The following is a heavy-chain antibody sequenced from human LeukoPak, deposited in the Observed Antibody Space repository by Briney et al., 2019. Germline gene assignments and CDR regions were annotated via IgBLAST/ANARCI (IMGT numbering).Heavy chain of an antibody. CDR1: GFTFSSYG. Sequence: GGSLRLSCAASGFTFSSYGMHWVRQAPGKGLEWVAVISYDGSNKYYADSVKGRFTISRDNSKNTLYLQMNSLRAEDTAVYYCAKDGVAAEMTIDYWGQGTLVTVSS. D-gene: IGHD6-13*01. CDR2: ISYDGSNK. V-gene: IGHV3-30*18. CDR3: AKDGVAAEMTIDY. J-gene: IGHJ4*02.